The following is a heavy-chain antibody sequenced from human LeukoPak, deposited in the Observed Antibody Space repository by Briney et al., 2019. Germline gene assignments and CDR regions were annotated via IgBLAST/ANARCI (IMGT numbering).Heavy chain of an antibody. CDR1: GFIFSSYS. J-gene: IGHJ5*02. CDR3: AREGTYGQWFDP. D-gene: IGHD4-17*01. Sequence: GGSLRLSCAASGFIFSSYSMNWVRQAPGKGLEWVSYISSGSSTIYYADSVKGRFTVSRDNAKNSLYLQMNSLRAEDTAIYYCAREGTYGQWFDPWGQGTLVTVSS. V-gene: IGHV3-48*04. CDR2: ISSGSSTI.